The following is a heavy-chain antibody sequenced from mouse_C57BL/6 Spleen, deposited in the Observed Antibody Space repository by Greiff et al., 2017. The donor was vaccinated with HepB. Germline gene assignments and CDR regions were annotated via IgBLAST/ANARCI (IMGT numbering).Heavy chain of an antibody. V-gene: IGHV1-50*01. CDR3: ARGELAYFDY. CDR1: GYTFTSYW. J-gene: IGHJ2*01. CDR2: IDPSDSYT. Sequence: VKLQQPGAELVKPGASVKLSCKASGYTFTSYWMQWVKQRPGQGLEWIGEIDPSDSYTNYNQKFKGKATLTVDTSSSTAYMQLSSLTSEDSAVYYCARGELAYFDYWGQGTTLTVSS.